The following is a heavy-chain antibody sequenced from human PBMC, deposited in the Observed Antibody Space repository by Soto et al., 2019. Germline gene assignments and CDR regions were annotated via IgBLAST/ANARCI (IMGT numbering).Heavy chain of an antibody. V-gene: IGHV4-4*07. D-gene: IGHD1-1*01. CDR1: GGSISTSY. Sequence: SETLSLTCTVSGGSISTSYWSWIRKSAGKGLEWIGRIYATGTTDYNPSLKSRVMMSVDTSKKQFSLKLRSVTAADTAVYYCVRDGTKTLRDWFDPWGQGISVTVSS. J-gene: IGHJ5*02. CDR3: VRDGTKTLRDWFDP. CDR2: IYATGTT.